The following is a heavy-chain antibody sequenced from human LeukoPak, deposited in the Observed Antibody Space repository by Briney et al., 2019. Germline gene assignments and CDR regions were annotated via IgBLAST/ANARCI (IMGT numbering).Heavy chain of an antibody. CDR1: GFTFSSYG. Sequence: PGGSLRLFCAASGFTFSSYGMHWVRQAPGKGLEWVAFIRYDGSNKYYADSVKGRFTISRDNSKNTLYLQMNSLRAEDTAVYYCAKDPHDFWSGYYPDAFDIWGQGTMVTVSS. D-gene: IGHD3-3*01. J-gene: IGHJ3*02. V-gene: IGHV3-30*02. CDR2: IRYDGSNK. CDR3: AKDPHDFWSGYYPDAFDI.